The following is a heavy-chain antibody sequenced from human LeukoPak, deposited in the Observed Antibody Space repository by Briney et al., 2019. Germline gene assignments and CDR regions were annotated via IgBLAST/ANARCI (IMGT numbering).Heavy chain of an antibody. D-gene: IGHD3-16*02. CDR1: GYTFTDYN. CDR3: TTDRIERSFDV. CDR2: IDTEDGET. Sequence: ATVKISCRASGYTFTDYNIHWVQFAPGRGPAWMRRIDTEDGETIYAEKFQGRVTITADTSTDTAYMELTSLRSEDTAVYFCTTDRIERSFDVWGKGTAVTVSS. J-gene: IGHJ6*04. V-gene: IGHV1-69-2*01.